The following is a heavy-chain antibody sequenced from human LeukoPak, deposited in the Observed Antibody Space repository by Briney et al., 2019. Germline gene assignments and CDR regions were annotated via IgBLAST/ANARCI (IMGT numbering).Heavy chain of an antibody. V-gene: IGHV4-4*07. CDR1: GGSLSSYY. J-gene: IGHJ5*02. CDR2: IYTSGST. Sequence: SETMSLTCTVSGGSLSSYYWSWIRQPAGKGLEWIGRIYTSGSTNYNPSFTSRVPMSVDTSKNQFSLKLSSVTAADTAVYYCARESRIGYSSSWGSGFDPWGQGTLVTGSS. D-gene: IGHD6-13*01. CDR3: ARESRIGYSSSWGSGFDP.